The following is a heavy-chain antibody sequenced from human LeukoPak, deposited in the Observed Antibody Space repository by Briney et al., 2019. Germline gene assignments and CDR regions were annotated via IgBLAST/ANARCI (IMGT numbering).Heavy chain of an antibody. J-gene: IGHJ4*02. Sequence: GGSLKLSCAASGFRFSGYWMTWVRQAPGKGLECVANIKVDGSEKYYVDSVKGRFIIFRDNVKNSLFLQMNSLRVEDTAVYYCARGVSYDSFDYWGQGTLVTVSS. CDR3: ARGVSYDSFDY. D-gene: IGHD3-16*01. CDR1: GFRFSGYW. V-gene: IGHV3-7*04. CDR2: IKVDGSEK.